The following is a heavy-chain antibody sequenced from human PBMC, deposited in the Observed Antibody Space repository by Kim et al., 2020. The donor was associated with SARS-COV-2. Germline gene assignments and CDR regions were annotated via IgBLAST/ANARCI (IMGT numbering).Heavy chain of an antibody. CDR2: INPNSGGP. CDR1: GYTFTDYY. D-gene: IGHD6-6*01. V-gene: IGHV1-2*06. J-gene: IGHJ4*02. CDR3: ARGPGGQRVRLGY. Sequence: ASVKVSCKASGYTFTDYYMHWVRQAPGQGLEWMGRINPNSGGPNYAQKFQGRVTMTRDTSISTAYVERSGLRSDDTAVYYCARGPGGQRVRLGYWGQGTLVTVSS.